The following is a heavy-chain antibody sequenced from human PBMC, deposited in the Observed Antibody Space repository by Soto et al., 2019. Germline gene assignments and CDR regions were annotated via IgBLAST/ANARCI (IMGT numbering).Heavy chain of an antibody. D-gene: IGHD4-17*01. J-gene: IGHJ6*02. CDR1: GFTFSSYE. CDR3: ARNDYENLIYYYYYGMDV. CDR2: ISSSGSTI. V-gene: IGHV3-48*03. Sequence: HPGGSLRLSCAASGFTFSSYEMNWVRQAPGKGLEWVSYISSSGSTIYYADSVKGRFTISRDNAKNSLYLQMNSLRAEDTAVYYCARNDYENLIYYYYYGMDVWGQGTTVTVSS.